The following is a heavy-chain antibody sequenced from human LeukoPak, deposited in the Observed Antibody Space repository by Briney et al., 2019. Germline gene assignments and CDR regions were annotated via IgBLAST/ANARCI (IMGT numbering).Heavy chain of an antibody. V-gene: IGHV3-21*01. D-gene: IGHD3-3*01. CDR1: GFTFSSYS. J-gene: IGHJ4*02. CDR2: ISSSSSYI. CDR3: ARVVYDFWSGYSDY. Sequence: GGSLRLSYAASGFTFSSYSMNWVRQAPGKGLEWVSSISSSSSYIYYADSVKGRFTISRDNAKNSLYLQMNSLRAEDTAVYYCARVVYDFWSGYSDYWGQGTLVTVSS.